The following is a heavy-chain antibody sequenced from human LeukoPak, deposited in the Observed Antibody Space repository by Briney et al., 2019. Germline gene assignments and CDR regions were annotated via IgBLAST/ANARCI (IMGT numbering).Heavy chain of an antibody. CDR2: IYYSGST. V-gene: IGHV4-30-4*01. J-gene: IGHJ3*02. CDR3: ARVRGDYDAFDI. D-gene: IGHD4-17*01. Sequence: SQTLSLTCTVSGGSISSGDYYWSWIRQPPGKGLEWIGYIYYSGSTCYNPSLKSRVTISVDTSKNQFSLKLSSVTAADTAVYYCARVRGDYDAFDIWGQGTMVTVSS. CDR1: GGSISSGDYY.